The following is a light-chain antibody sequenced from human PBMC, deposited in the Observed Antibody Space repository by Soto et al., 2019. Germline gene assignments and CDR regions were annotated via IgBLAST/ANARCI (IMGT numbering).Light chain of an antibody. J-gene: IGKJ4*01. CDR3: QQYDGN. CDR2: DAS. V-gene: IGKV1-5*01. Sequence: DIQMTQSPSTLSASVGDRVTISCRASQSISTWLAWYQQKPGKVPKLLIYDASTLESGVPSRFSGSGSGTEFTLTISSLQPYDFATYYCQQYDGNFGGGTRVEIK. CDR1: QSISTW.